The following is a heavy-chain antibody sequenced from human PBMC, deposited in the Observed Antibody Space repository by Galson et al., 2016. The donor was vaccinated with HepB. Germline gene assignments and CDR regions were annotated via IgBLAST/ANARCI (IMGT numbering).Heavy chain of an antibody. CDR1: GFTLRSYA. CDR2: IDGGGEGT. V-gene: IGHV3-23*01. J-gene: IGHJ4*02. Sequence: SLRLSCAASGFTLRSYAMYWVRQAPGKGLEWVSAIDGGGEGTYYADSVKGRFTISRDDSHNTLYLQMNGLRPEDTAIHYCAKRIPPIRDPCSFDFWGEGTLVTVSS. D-gene: IGHD1-14*01. CDR3: AKRIPPIRDPCSFDF.